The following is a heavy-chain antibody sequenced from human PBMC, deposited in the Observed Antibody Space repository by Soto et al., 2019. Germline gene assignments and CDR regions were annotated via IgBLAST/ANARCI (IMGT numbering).Heavy chain of an antibody. J-gene: IGHJ6*02. V-gene: IGHV1-18*04. Sequence: QVQLVQSGGEVKKPGASVKVSCKASGYTFTNYAISWVRQAPGQGLEWMGWLSAYSDRRIYAQNFQGRVTMTTDTATSTAYMEMSSLRSDDTAVYYCARDREYYYDKRGKYDYHYGMDVWGQGTTVPVSS. CDR2: LSAYSDRR. D-gene: IGHD3-22*01. CDR3: ARDREYYYDKRGKYDYHYGMDV. CDR1: GYTFTNYA.